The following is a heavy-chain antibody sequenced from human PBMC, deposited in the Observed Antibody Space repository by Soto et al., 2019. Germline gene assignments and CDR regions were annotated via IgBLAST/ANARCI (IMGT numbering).Heavy chain of an antibody. CDR3: ARDRNNSGY. D-gene: IGHD6-19*01. CDR1: GGSISNYY. CDR2: IYYSGIT. Sequence: SETLSLTCTVSGGSISNYYWSWIRQPPGKGLEWIGYIYYSGITNYNPSLKSRVTISVDPSKNQFSLKLRSVTSADTAVYYCARDRNNSGYWGQGTLVTVSS. V-gene: IGHV4-59*01. J-gene: IGHJ4*02.